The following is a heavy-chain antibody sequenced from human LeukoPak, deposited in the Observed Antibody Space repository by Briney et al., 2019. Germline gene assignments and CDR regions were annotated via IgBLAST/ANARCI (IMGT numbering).Heavy chain of an antibody. Sequence: ASMKVSCKASGYTFTGYYMHWVRQAPGQGLEWMGWINPNSGGTNYAQRFQGRVTMTRDTSIRTVYMDLSRLKDADTAVYYCARASGYSGYDRQEYFYGLDAWGQGTTVTVTS. D-gene: IGHD5-12*01. CDR1: GYTFTGYY. J-gene: IGHJ6*02. CDR2: INPNSGGT. V-gene: IGHV1-2*02. CDR3: ARASGYSGYDRQEYFYGLDA.